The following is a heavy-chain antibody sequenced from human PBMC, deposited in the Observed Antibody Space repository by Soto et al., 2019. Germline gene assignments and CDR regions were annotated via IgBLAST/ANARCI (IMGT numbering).Heavy chain of an antibody. J-gene: IGHJ4*02. CDR3: ARRYGASFDY. V-gene: IGHV4-61*05. D-gene: IGHD4-17*01. CDR2: IYYSGST. Sequence: SETLSLTCTVSGGSISSSSYYWGWIRQPPGKGLEWIGYIYYSGSTNYNPSLKSRVTISVDTSKNQFSLKLSSVTAADTAVYYCARRYGASFDYWGQGTLVTVSS. CDR1: GGSISSSSYY.